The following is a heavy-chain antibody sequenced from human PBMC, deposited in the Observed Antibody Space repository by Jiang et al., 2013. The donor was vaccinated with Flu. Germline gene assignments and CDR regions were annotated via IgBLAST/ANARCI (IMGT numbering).Heavy chain of an antibody. J-gene: IGHJ4*02. CDR1: NASVSSGYYY. V-gene: IGHV4-39*01. D-gene: IGHD6-13*01. CDR2: IYYSGST. Sequence: SLTCTVSNASVSSGYYYWGWIRQPPGKGLEYVGTIYYSGSTYYNPSLKSRVTISLGMSKNQFSLRLKSVTAADTAVYYCVRRNSWFYFDYWGQGALVAVSS. CDR3: VRRNSWFYFDY.